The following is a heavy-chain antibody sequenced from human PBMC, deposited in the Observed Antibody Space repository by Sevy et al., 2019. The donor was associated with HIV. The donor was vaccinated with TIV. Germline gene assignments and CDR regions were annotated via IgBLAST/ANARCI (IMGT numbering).Heavy chain of an antibody. CDR2: IYYNGHS. V-gene: IGHV4-59*08. J-gene: IGHJ4*02. Sequence: SETLSLTCTVSGGSITSLYWNWIRQPPGKGLEWIANIYYNGHSNYNPSLKSRVTLSLDTSKNQLSLGPSSVTAADTALYYCRSENDCGRSYSWGQGTLVTVSS. CDR1: GGSITSLY. CDR3: RSENDCGRSYS. D-gene: IGHD2-21*02.